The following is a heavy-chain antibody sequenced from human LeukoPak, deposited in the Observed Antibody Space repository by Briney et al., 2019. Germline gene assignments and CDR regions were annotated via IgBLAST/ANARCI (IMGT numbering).Heavy chain of an antibody. CDR1: GGSISAYY. CDR2: MYYSGSP. J-gene: IGHJ4*02. CDR3: ARGGAAPTVYN. V-gene: IGHV4-59*01. Sequence: SETLSLTCTVFGGSISAYYWSWIRQPPGKGLEWIGYMYYSGSPNYNPSLKSRVTISVDTSKNQFSLRLSSVTAADTAAYFCARGGAAPTVYNWGQGSLVTVSS. D-gene: IGHD6-13*01.